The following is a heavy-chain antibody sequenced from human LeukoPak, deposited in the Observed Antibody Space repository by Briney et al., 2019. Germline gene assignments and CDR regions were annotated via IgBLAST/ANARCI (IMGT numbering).Heavy chain of an antibody. CDR1: GFTFSSYS. D-gene: IGHD5-18*01. V-gene: IGHV3-21*04. CDR2: ISSSSSYI. Sequence: GGSLRLSCAASGFTFSSYSMNWVRQAPGKGLEWVSSISSSSSYIYYADSVKGRFIISRDNSKNTLYLQMNSLRAEDTAVYYCAREGRGYTYGYNDAFDLWGQGTMVTVSS. J-gene: IGHJ3*01. CDR3: AREGRGYTYGYNDAFDL.